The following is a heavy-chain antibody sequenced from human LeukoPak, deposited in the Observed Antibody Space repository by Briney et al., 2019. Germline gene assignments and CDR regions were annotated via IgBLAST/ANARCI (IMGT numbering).Heavy chain of an antibody. CDR3: AREILVSGGQPFDY. J-gene: IGHJ4*02. D-gene: IGHD6-6*01. V-gene: IGHV3-30*04. Sequence: PGGSLRLSCAASGFSFSSSAMSWVRQAPGKGLEWVADVSYGASNKYYADSVKGRFTISRDNSKSTLYLQMDSLRAEDTAVYYCAREILVSGGQPFDYWGQGTLVTVSS. CDR2: VSYGASNK. CDR1: GFSFSSSA.